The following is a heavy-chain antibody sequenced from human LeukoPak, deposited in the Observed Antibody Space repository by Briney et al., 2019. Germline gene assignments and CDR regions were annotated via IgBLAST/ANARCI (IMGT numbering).Heavy chain of an antibody. CDR2: MYNSGSS. D-gene: IGHD3-22*01. CDR1: GGSISSYY. CDR3: ARQHYDSSGYWAFDI. Sequence: SETLSLTCTVSGGSISSYYWSWIRQPPGKGLEWLGYMYNSGSSNQNPSLKSRVTISVDTSKNQFSLKLSSVTAADTAVYYCARQHYDSSGYWAFDIWGQGTMVTVSS. V-gene: IGHV4-59*01. J-gene: IGHJ3*02.